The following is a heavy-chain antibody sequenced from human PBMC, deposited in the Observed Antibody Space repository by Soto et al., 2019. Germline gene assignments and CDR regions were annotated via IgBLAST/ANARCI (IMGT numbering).Heavy chain of an antibody. CDR2: ISIEKGDT. CDR3: ARCYCSVGSCFTCWHFDL. D-gene: IGHD2-15*01. V-gene: IGHV1-18*01. J-gene: IGHJ2*01. Sequence: QVQVVQSGAEVKKPGASVKVACKASGYSFDTFGMSWVRQAPGQGLEWMGWISIEKGDTNSAQKVQDRVTMPTDTSTSTAYMELRSLTSDDTAVYYCARCYCSVGSCFTCWHFDLWGRGTLVTVSS. CDR1: GYSFDTFG.